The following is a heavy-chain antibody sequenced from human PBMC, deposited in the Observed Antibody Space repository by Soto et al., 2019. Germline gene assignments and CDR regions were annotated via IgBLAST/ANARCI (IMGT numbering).Heavy chain of an antibody. CDR1: VNSVACKSAA. D-gene: IGHD6-13*01. CDR2: TYYRSKWYN. Sequence: QTRRLPCSIAVNSVACKSAAGNWIRHSPSRGLEWLGRTYYRSKWYNDHAVSVKSRITINPDTSKNQFSLQLNSVTPEDTAVYYCARGQQLFSGMEVWGQGTTVTLS. J-gene: IGHJ6*02. CDR3: ARGQQLFSGMEV. V-gene: IGHV6-1*01.